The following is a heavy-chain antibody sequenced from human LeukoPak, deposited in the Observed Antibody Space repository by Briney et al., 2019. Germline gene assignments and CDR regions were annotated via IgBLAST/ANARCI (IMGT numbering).Heavy chain of an antibody. CDR2: IKQDGSEK. CDR1: GLTFSTYW. Sequence: GGSLRGSCAASGLTFSTYWMTWVRQAPGKGLEWVANIKQDGSEKYYVDSVKGRFTISRDNAKNSLYLQMSSLRAEDTAMYYCVSGRGWTSDYWGQGTLVTVSS. J-gene: IGHJ4*02. CDR3: VSGRGWTSDY. V-gene: IGHV3-7*03. D-gene: IGHD6-19*01.